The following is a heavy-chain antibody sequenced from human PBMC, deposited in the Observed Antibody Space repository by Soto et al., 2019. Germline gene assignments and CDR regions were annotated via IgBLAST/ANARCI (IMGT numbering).Heavy chain of an antibody. J-gene: IGHJ4*02. CDR1: GFHFSSYR. D-gene: IGHD5-12*01. Sequence: GGSLRLSCAAAGFHFSSYRQHLVRQGPGKGLEWVEVRTDDGSNKYYAEAVKGRFTISRDNSKNTLYLQMNSLRAEDTAVYYCAKDSRDGYNGLDYWGQGTLVTVSS. V-gene: IGHV3-30*18. CDR2: RTDDGSNK. CDR3: AKDSRDGYNGLDY.